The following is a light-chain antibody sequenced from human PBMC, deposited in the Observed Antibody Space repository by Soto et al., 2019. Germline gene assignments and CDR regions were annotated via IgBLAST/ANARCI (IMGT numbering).Light chain of an antibody. CDR3: QQCGTSPLT. V-gene: IGKV3-20*01. Sequence: EIVLTQSPCTLSLSPGERATLSCRASQSVSSSYLAWYQQKPGQAPRLLIYDASSRATGIPARFSGSGCGTDFTLTISSLEPEDFAVYYCQQCGTSPLTFGGGTKVDIK. J-gene: IGKJ4*01. CDR1: QSVSSSY. CDR2: DAS.